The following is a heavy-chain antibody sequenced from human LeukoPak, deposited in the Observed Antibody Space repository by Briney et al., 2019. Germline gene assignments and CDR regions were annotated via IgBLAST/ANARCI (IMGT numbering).Heavy chain of an antibody. CDR1: GFTFSNYA. CDR3: AKDAGPFFGYSYFSGMDV. D-gene: IGHD2/OR15-2a*01. V-gene: IGHV3-23*01. Sequence: GGSLRLSCAASGFTFSNYAMNWVRQAPGQGLEWVSTISHSGGGTYFADSVKGRFTISRDNSENTLYLQMISLTAEDTAIYYCAKDAGPFFGYSYFSGMDVWGQGTTVTVSS. J-gene: IGHJ6*02. CDR2: ISHSGGGT.